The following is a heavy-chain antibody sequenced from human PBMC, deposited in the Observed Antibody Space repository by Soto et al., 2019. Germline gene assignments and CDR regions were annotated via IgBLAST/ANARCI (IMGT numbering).Heavy chain of an antibody. D-gene: IGHD3-3*01. J-gene: IGHJ6*02. CDR1: GGSYSGYY. V-gene: IGHV4-34*01. Sequence: SETLSFTCAVYGGSYSGYYWGWLRQPPGKGLEWIGEINHSGSTNYNPSLKRRVTISVDTSKNQFSLKLSSVTAADTAVYYCARLRGGDYDFCSGYHEADYYDGKDVWGQGAMV. CDR3: ARLRGGDYDFCSGYHEADYYDGKDV. CDR2: INHSGST.